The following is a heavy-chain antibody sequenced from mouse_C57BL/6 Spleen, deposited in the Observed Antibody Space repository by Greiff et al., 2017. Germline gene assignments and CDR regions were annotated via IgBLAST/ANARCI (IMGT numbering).Heavy chain of an antibody. CDR1: GFTFSSYT. CDR3: ARHGSSSAWFAY. Sequence: EVMLVESGGGLVKPGGSLKLSCAASGFTFSSYTMSWVRQTPEQRLEWVATISGGGGNTYYPDSVKGRFTISRDNAKNTLYLQMSSLRSEDTALYYCARHGSSSAWFAYWGQGTLVTVSA. D-gene: IGHD1-1*01. V-gene: IGHV5-9*01. CDR2: ISGGGGNT. J-gene: IGHJ3*01.